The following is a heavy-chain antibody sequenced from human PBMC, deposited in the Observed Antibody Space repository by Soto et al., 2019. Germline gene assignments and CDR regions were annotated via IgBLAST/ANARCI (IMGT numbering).Heavy chain of an antibody. CDR2: LYWDDTR. V-gene: IGHV2-5*02. Sequence: QITLKESSPTLVKPTQTLTLTCSFSGFSLYTGGVGVGWIRQPPGKALQWLALLYWDDTRRYNPSLKNTLTIAEDTSENQVVLTVTDMGPVDTGTYFCAHYTTDTYFDVWGKGATGTVSS. D-gene: IGHD1-1*01. CDR3: AHYTTDTYFDV. CDR1: GFSLYTGGVG. J-gene: IGHJ6*04.